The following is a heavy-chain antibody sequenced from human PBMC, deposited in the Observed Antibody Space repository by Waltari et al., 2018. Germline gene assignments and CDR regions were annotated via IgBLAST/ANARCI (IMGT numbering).Heavy chain of an antibody. CDR3: ARGGYYYDSSGNGFYYFDY. V-gene: IGHV4-34*01. D-gene: IGHD3-22*01. CDR1: GGSFSGYY. J-gene: IGHJ4*02. CDR2: INHRGST. Sequence: QWGAGLLKPSETLSLTCAVYGGSFSGYYWSWIRQPPGKGLEWIGEINHRGSTKCNPALKSRVTISVDTSKNQFSLKLSSVTAADTAVYYCARGGYYYDSSGNGFYYFDYWGQGTLVTVSS.